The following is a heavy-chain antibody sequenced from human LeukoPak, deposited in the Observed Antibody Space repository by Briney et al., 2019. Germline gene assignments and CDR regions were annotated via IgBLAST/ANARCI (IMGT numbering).Heavy chain of an antibody. V-gene: IGHV3-30-3*01. Sequence: GGSLRLSCTASGFSFSSSHLGWVRQAPGKGLEWVAVISYDGSNKYYADSVKGRFIISRDNSKNTLYLQMNSLRAEDTAVYYCARPRSDARDGYWFDYWGQGTLVTVSS. D-gene: IGHD5-12*01. CDR1: GFSFSSSH. CDR2: ISYDGSNK. CDR3: ARPRSDARDGYWFDY. J-gene: IGHJ4*02.